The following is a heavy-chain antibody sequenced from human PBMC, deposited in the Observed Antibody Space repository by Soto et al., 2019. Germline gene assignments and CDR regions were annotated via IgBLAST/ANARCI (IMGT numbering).Heavy chain of an antibody. Sequence: QVQLVQSGAEVKKPGSSVKVSCKASGGTFSRYSITWVRQAPGHGLEWIGRIIPIFGIASYAQKFQGRVTSPADESTRPAYMELGSLSSDHTPVFYCRSEDRDRESGLGPAAIDGMDVWGQGTTVTVSS. CDR1: GGTFSRYS. CDR2: IIPIFGIA. V-gene: IGHV1-69*02. J-gene: IGHJ6*02. D-gene: IGHD2-2*01. CDR3: RSEDRDRESGLGPAAIDGMDV.